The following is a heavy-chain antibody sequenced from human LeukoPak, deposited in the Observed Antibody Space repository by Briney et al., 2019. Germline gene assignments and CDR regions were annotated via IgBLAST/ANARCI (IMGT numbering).Heavy chain of an antibody. CDR3: ARGLGYCTNGVCYWAPSHWYFDL. D-gene: IGHD2-8*01. CDR2: INHSGST. Sequence: SETLSLTCAVYGGSFSGYYWSWIRQPPGKGLEWIGEINHSGSTNYNPSLKSRVTISVDTSKNQFSLKLSSVTAADTAVYYCARGLGYCTNGVCYWAPSHWYFDLWGRGTLVTVSP. J-gene: IGHJ2*01. V-gene: IGHV4-34*01. CDR1: GGSFSGYY.